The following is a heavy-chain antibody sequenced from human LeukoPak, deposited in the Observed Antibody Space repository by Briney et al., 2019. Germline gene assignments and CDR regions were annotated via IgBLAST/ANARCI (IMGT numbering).Heavy chain of an antibody. D-gene: IGHD6-6*01. CDR2: ISSNSRYI. CDR3: ARAYRAYSSSSPRY. Sequence: PGGSLRLSCAASGFTFSSYSMSSVRQALGKGLECVSSISSNSRYIYYTDSVKGRFTISRDNAKNSLYLQMSSLRAEDTAVYYCARAYRAYSSSSPRYWGQGTLVSVSS. J-gene: IGHJ4*02. CDR1: GFTFSSYS. V-gene: IGHV3-21*01.